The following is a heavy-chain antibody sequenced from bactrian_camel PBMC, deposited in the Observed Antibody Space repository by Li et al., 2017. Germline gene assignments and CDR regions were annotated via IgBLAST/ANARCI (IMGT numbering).Heavy chain of an antibody. CDR1: GFAFSSAT. Sequence: VQLVESGGGSVQPGGSLRLSCVASGFAFSSATVSWVRQAPGKPLEWVSDINSGGSSPNYADAVKGRFTISKDNAKSTLYLEMKSLKPEDTAVYFCTAVSGYWGPGTQVTVS. J-gene: IGHJ6*01. CDR3: TAVSGY. CDR2: INSGGSSP. V-gene: IGHV3S42*01. D-gene: IGHD3*01.